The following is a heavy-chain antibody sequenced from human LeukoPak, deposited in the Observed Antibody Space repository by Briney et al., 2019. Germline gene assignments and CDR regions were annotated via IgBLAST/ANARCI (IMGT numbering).Heavy chain of an antibody. V-gene: IGHV4-39*01. CDR1: GGSFSSSIYY. CDR2: IYYSGST. J-gene: IGHJ4*02. D-gene: IGHD6-13*01. CDR3: ARHAGGISATGTRPFDY. Sequence: SETLSLTCTVSGGSFSSSIYYWGWVRQPPGKGGEWVGSIYYSGSTYYNPSRKSRVTMSVDTSKNQFSLKLSSVTAADTAVYYCARHAGGISATGTRPFDYWGQGTLVTVSS.